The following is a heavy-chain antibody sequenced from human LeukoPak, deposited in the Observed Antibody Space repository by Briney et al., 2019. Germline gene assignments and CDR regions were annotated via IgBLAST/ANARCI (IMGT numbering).Heavy chain of an antibody. CDR1: GFTFSSYT. V-gene: IGHV3-23*01. Sequence: GGSLRLSCAASGFTFSSYTMNWVRQAPGKGLEWVSGISGTGASTYYADSVKGRFTISRGNSKNTLYLQVNSLRAEDTAVYYCTNVGGTRHFDCWGQGTLVTVSS. D-gene: IGHD1-26*01. CDR3: TNVGGTRHFDC. J-gene: IGHJ4*02. CDR2: ISGTGAST.